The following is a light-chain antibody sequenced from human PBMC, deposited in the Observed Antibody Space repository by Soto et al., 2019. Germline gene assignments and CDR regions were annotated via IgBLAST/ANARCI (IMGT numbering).Light chain of an antibody. CDR1: QYVGTR. J-gene: IGKJ1*01. CDR2: YTS. V-gene: IGKV3-11*01. Sequence: EIVLTKSPSTLSSSPGDTATLSCRASQYVGTRLAWYQHKPGQAPRLLIYYTSNRATGIPARFSGSGSGTDFTLTINSLAPEDFAIYYCHQRQSWPRTFGQGTKVDIK. CDR3: HQRQSWPRT.